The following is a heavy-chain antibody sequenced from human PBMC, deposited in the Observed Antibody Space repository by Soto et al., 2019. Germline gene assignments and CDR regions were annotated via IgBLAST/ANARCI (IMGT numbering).Heavy chain of an antibody. Sequence: QVQLVESGGGVVQPGRSLRLSCAAPGFIFSSYGVHWVRQAPGKGLEWVAVISYEGSHTYYADSVKGRFTITRDNSKNTLYLQMNSLRPEDTAVYYCAKEVHCGGGSCSWSEGFDYWGQGTLLTVSS. CDR3: AKEVHCGGGSCSWSEGFDY. J-gene: IGHJ4*02. CDR2: ISYEGSHT. CDR1: GFIFSSYG. V-gene: IGHV3-30*18. D-gene: IGHD2-15*01.